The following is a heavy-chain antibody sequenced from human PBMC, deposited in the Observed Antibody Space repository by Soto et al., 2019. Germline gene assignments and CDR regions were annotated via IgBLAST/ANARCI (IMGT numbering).Heavy chain of an antibody. CDR2: LYYSGST. CDR3: ARLNVATDAFDI. Sequence: QLQLQESGPGLVKPSETLSLTCTVSGGSISSSSYYWGWIRQPPGKGLEWIGSLYYSGSTYYNPSLKSRVTISVDTSKNQFSLKLSSVTAADTAVYYCARLNVATDAFDIWGQGTMVTVSS. V-gene: IGHV4-39*01. CDR1: GGSISSSSYY. J-gene: IGHJ3*02. D-gene: IGHD2-21*01.